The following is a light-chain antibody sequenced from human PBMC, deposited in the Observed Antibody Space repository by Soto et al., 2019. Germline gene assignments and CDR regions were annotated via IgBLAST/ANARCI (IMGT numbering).Light chain of an antibody. CDR2: EVS. J-gene: IGLJ1*01. Sequence: SALHQHVYVYGSPGQSKTFSCNGTSSDVGSYSLVSWSQQHPGKAPKLLISEVSNRPSGVSNRFSGSKSGNTASLTISWLQADDEAEYFCISYKTDDTFVFGTGTKV. V-gene: IGLV2-23*02. CDR1: SSDVGSYSL. CDR3: ISYKTDDTFV.